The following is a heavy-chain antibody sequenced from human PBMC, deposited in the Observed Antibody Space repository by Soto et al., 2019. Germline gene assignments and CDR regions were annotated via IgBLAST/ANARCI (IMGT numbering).Heavy chain of an antibody. CDR3: AREAGSYDYYYYGMDV. J-gene: IGHJ6*02. D-gene: IGHD3-10*01. Sequence: QVQLVESGGGLVKPGGSLRLSCAASGFTFSDYYMSWIRQAPGKGLEWVSYISSSGSTIYYADSVKGRFTIYRDNAKNSRYLQMNSLRAEDTAVYYCAREAGSYDYYYYGMDVWGQGTTVTVSS. CDR2: ISSSGSTI. CDR1: GFTFSDYY. V-gene: IGHV3-11*01.